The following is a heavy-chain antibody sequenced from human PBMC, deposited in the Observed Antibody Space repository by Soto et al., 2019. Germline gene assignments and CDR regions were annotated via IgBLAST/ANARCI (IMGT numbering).Heavy chain of an antibody. CDR3: ARGTTVETGSC. D-gene: IGHD4-17*01. J-gene: IGHJ4*02. V-gene: IGHV1-18*01. CDR2: ISAYNGNT. Sequence: QVQLVQSGAEVKKPGASVKVSCKASGYTFTSYGISWVRQAPGQALEGMGCISAYNGNTNYAQKPQSRVTMTTDTSTSSADMALGSLSSDDTAVYYCARGTTVETGSCWGQGTLVTVSS. CDR1: GYTFTSYG.